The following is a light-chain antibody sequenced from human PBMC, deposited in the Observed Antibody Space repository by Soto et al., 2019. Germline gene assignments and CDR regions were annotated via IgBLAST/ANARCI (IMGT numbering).Light chain of an antibody. J-gene: IGKJ1*01. CDR3: HQYNNWPPWT. Sequence: EIMLTHSPGTLSLSPGERATLSCTASQSVSGNFLAWYQEKAGQAPRLLIYGASTRPTGIPDRFSGSGSGTDFTLTISSLQSEDYAVYYCHQYNNWPPWTFGQGTMVDIK. CDR1: QSVSGNF. CDR2: GAS. V-gene: IGKV3D-15*01.